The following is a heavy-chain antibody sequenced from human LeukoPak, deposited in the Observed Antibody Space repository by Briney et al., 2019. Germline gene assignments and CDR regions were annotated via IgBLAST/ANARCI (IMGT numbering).Heavy chain of an antibody. CDR1: GYTFTSYG. J-gene: IGHJ4*02. V-gene: IGHV1-18*01. D-gene: IGHD6-19*01. Sequence: GASVKVSCKASGYTFTSYGISWVRQAPGQGLEWMGWISAYNGNTNYAQKLQGRVTMTTGTSTSTAYMELRSLRSDDTAVYYCAREIGIAVAGTSDYWGQGTLVTVSS. CDR3: AREIGIAVAGTSDY. CDR2: ISAYNGNT.